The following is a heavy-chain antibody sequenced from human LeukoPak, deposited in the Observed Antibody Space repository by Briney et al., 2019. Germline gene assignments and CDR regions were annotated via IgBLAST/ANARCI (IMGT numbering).Heavy chain of an antibody. J-gene: IGHJ4*02. Sequence: SETLSLTCAVYGGSFSGYYWSWIRQPPGKGLEWIGEINHSGSTNYNPSLKSRVTISVDTSKNQFSLKLSSVTAADTAVYYCARDLFHYGNYYFDYWGQGTLVTVSS. D-gene: IGHD4-11*01. CDR1: GGSFSGYY. CDR3: ARDLFHYGNYYFDY. CDR2: INHSGST. V-gene: IGHV4-34*01.